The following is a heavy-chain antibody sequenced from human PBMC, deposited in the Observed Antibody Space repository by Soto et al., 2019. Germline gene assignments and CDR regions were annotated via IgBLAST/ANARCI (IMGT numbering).Heavy chain of an antibody. Sequence: LRLSCAASGFTFSSYGMHWVRQAPGKGLEWVAVIWYDGSNKYYADSVKGRFTISRDNSKNTLYLQMNSLRAEDTAVYYCARQPTYDFWSGYWDGMDVWGQGTTVTVSS. V-gene: IGHV3-33*01. CDR2: IWYDGSNK. CDR3: ARQPTYDFWSGYWDGMDV. J-gene: IGHJ6*02. D-gene: IGHD3-3*01. CDR1: GFTFSSYG.